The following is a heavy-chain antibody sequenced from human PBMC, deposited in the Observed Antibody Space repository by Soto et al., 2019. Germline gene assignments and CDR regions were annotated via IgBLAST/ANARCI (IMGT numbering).Heavy chain of an antibody. CDR3: ARTTLRIAAAADLDY. D-gene: IGHD6-13*01. CDR1: GFTFSSYA. CDR2: ISYDGSNK. V-gene: IGHV3-30-3*01. Sequence: QVQLVESGGGVVQPGRSLRLSCAASGFTFSSYAMHWVRQAPGKGLEWVAVISYDGSNKYYADSVKGRFTISRDNSKNTLYLQRNTRRAEDTVVYYWARTTLRIAAAADLDYWGQGTLVTVSS. J-gene: IGHJ4*02.